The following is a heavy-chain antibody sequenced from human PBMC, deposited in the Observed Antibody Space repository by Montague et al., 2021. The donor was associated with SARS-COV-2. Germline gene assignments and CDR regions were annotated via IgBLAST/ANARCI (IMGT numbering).Heavy chain of an antibody. Sequence: SETLSLTCVVYGGSFSGYYWSWIRQPPGKGLEWIGEINHSGSTYXNPSLKSRVTISVDTSKKQFSLRLNSVTAADTAVYYCARGGGYSYGALDYWGQGALVTVSS. V-gene: IGHV4-34*01. J-gene: IGHJ4*02. D-gene: IGHD5-18*01. CDR3: ARGGGYSYGALDY. CDR1: GGSFSGYY. CDR2: INHSGST.